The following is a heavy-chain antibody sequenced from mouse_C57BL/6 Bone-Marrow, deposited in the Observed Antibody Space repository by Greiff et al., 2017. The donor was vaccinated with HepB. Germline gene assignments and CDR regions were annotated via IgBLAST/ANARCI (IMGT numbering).Heavy chain of an antibody. J-gene: IGHJ1*03. CDR1: GYTFTDHT. Sequence: VKLVESDAELVKPGASVKISCKVSGYTFTDHTLHWMKQRPEQGLEWIGYIYPRDGSTKYNEKFKGKATLTPDKSSSTAYMQLNSLTSEDSAVYFCARCITTVVETYWYFDVWGTGTTVTVSS. V-gene: IGHV1-78*01. D-gene: IGHD1-1*01. CDR2: IYPRDGST. CDR3: ARCITTVVETYWYFDV.